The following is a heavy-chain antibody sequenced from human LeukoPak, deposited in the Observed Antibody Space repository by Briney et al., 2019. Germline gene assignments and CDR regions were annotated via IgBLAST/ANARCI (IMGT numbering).Heavy chain of an antibody. J-gene: IGHJ5*02. CDR2: IKSDGSST. CDR3: AREVYYGSGNWFDR. Sequence: GGSLRLSCSASGFTFSSYWMHWVRQVPGKGPVWVSRIKSDGSSTSYADSVKGRFTISRDNVKNMLYLHMNSLRVEDTAVYYCAREVYYGSGNWFDRWGQGTLVTVSS. D-gene: IGHD3-10*01. CDR1: GFTFSSYW. V-gene: IGHV3-74*01.